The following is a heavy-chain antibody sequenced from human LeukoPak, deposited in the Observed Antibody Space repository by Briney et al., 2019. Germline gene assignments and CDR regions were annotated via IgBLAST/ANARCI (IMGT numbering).Heavy chain of an antibody. D-gene: IGHD2-15*01. V-gene: IGHV1-2*02. CDR1: GYTFTGYY. CDR3: ARRTGYCSGGSCSYYFDY. CDR2: INPNSGGT. J-gene: IGHJ4*02. Sequence: ASVNVSCKASGYTFTGYYMHWVRQAPGQGLEWMGWINPNSGGTNYAQKFQGRVTMTRDTSISTAYMELSRLRSDDTAVYYCARRTGYCSGGSCSYYFDYWGQGTLVTVSS.